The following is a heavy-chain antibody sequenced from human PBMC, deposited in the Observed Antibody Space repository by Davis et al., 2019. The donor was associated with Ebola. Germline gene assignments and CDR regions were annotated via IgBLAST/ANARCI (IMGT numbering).Heavy chain of an antibody. Sequence: GESLKISCAASGFTFSSYSMNWVRQAPGKGLEWVSSISSSSSYIYYADSGKGRFTISRDNAKNSLYLQMNSRRAEGTAVYYCGSGYGYRGYNWFDPWGQGTLVTVS. D-gene: IGHD1-26*01. CDR3: GSGYGYRGYNWFDP. CDR2: ISSSSSYI. V-gene: IGHV3-21*01. J-gene: IGHJ5*02. CDR1: GFTFSSYS.